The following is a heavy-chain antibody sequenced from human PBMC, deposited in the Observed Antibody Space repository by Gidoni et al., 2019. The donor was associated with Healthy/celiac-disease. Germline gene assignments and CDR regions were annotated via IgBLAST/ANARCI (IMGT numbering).Heavy chain of an antibody. V-gene: IGHV3-11*01. D-gene: IGHD3-16*01. J-gene: IGHJ6*02. CDR1: GFTFSDYY. CDR3: AREYYDYVWGSRNGMDV. CDR2: ISRSGSTI. Sequence: QVQLVEPGGGLVKPGGSLRLSCAASGFTFSDYYMSWIRQAPGTGVEWVSYISRSGSTIYYADSGKGRFTISRDNAKNSLYLQMNSLRAEDTAVYYCAREYYDYVWGSRNGMDVWGQGTTVTVSS.